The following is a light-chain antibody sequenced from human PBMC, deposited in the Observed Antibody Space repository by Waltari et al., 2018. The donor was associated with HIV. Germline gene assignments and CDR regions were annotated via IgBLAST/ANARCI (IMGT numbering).Light chain of an antibody. Sequence: QSVLTQPPSVSAAQGQKVTISCSGSSSNIGNNYVSWYQQLPGTAPKILMYDNTKRPSGSPDRLSVSKSGTSATLGSTVRQTWDGADYYCGTWGSILSAGLFGGGTKLTVL. CDR2: DNT. J-gene: IGLJ2*01. CDR1: SSNIGNNY. V-gene: IGLV1-51*01. CDR3: GTWGSILSAGL.